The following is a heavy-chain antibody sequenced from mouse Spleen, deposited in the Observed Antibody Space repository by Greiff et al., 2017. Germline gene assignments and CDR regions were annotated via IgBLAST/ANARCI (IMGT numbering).Heavy chain of an antibody. CDR1: GYTFTDYN. CDR2: INPNNGGT. Sequence: EVQLQQSGPELVKPGASVKIPCKASGYTFTDYNMDWVKQSHGKSLEWIGDINPNNGGTIYNQKFKGKATLTVDKSSSTAYMELRSLTSEDTAVYYCASMTSYAMDYGGQGTSVTVSS. V-gene: IGHV1-18*01. J-gene: IGHJ4*01. D-gene: IGHD2-3*01. CDR3: ASMTSYAMDY.